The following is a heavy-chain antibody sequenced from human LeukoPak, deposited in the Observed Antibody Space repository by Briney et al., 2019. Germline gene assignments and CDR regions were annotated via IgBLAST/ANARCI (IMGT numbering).Heavy chain of an antibody. D-gene: IGHD3-3*01. Sequence: ASVTVSCTASGYTFTSYDINWVRQATGQGLEWMGWMNPNSGNTGYAQKFQGRVTMTRNTSISTAYMELSSLRSEDTAVYYCARGGLGRPRWYDFWSGYPYYHYYGMDVWGQGTTVTVSS. J-gene: IGHJ6*02. CDR1: GYTFTSYD. CDR3: ARGGLGRPRWYDFWSGYPYYHYYGMDV. V-gene: IGHV1-8*01. CDR2: MNPNSGNT.